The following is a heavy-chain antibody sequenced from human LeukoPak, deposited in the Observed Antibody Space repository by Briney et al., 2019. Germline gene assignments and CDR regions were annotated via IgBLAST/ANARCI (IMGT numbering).Heavy chain of an antibody. CDR1: GFTFSSYA. V-gene: IGHV3-23*01. J-gene: IGHJ4*02. Sequence: GGSLRLSCAASGFTFSSYAMSWVRQAPGKGLDWVSGISGSGHMTYYADSVKGRFTISRHSSKNTLYLQMNSLRAEDTAVYYCARDLRGGNFDYWGQGTLVTVSS. CDR3: ARDLRGGNFDY. CDR2: ISGSGHMT. D-gene: IGHD2-15*01.